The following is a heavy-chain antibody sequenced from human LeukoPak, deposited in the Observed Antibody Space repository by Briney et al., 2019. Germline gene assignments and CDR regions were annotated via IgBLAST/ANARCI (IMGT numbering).Heavy chain of an antibody. Sequence: SETLSLTCSVAGGSISSSTNYWGWIRQPPGKGLEWVGYIYYSGSTNYNPSLKSRVTISVDTSKNQFSLKLSSVPAADTAVYYCARVHCSSTSCYNRWGGNWFDPWGQGTLVTVSS. CDR3: ARVHCSSTSCYNRWGGNWFDP. CDR2: IYYSGST. D-gene: IGHD2-2*02. V-gene: IGHV4-61*05. J-gene: IGHJ5*02. CDR1: GGSISSSTNY.